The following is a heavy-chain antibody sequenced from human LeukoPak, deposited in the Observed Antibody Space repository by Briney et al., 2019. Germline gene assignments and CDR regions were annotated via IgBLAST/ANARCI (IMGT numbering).Heavy chain of an antibody. CDR3: ARYPLDAYSYAEDNWFDP. V-gene: IGHV1-2*06. D-gene: IGHD5-18*01. CDR2: INPNSGGT. J-gene: IGHJ5*02. Sequence: ASVKVSCKASGYTFTSYGISWVRQAPGQGLEWMGRINPNSGGTNYAQKFQGRVTMTSDTSISTAYMELSRLNSDDTAVYYCARYPLDAYSYAEDNWFDPWGQGTLVTVSS. CDR1: GYTFTSYG.